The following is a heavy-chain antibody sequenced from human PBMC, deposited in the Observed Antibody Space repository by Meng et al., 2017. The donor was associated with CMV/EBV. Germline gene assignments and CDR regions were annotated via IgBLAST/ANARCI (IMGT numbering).Heavy chain of an antibody. CDR1: GFTFDDYA. CDR3: AKDMIPTGYLDY. V-gene: IGHV3-9*01. J-gene: IGHJ4*02. CDR2: ISWNSGSI. D-gene: IGHD2-8*02. Sequence: GGSLRLSCAASGFTFDDYAMHWVRQAPGKGLEWVSGISWNSGSIGYADSVKGRFTISRDNAKNSLYPQMNSLRAEDTALYYCAKDMIPTGYLDYWGQGTLVTVSS.